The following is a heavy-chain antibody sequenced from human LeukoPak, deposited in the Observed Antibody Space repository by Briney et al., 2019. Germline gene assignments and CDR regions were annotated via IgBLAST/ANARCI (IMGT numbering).Heavy chain of an antibody. D-gene: IGHD3-22*01. CDR1: GFTLSSYG. J-gene: IGHJ4*02. V-gene: IGHV3-30*02. CDR3: AKNIRNYYDSSGYFDY. CDR2: IRYDGSNK. Sequence: GGSLRLSCAASGFTLSSYGMHWVRQAPGKGLEGVAFIRYDGSNKFYADSVKGRFTISRDNSKNTLYLQMNSLRAENTAVYYCAKNIRNYYDSSGYFDYWGQGTLVTVSS.